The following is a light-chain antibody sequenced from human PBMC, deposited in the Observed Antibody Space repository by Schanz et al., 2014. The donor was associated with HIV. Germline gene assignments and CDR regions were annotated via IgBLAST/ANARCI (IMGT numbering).Light chain of an antibody. CDR2: DVN. V-gene: IGLV2-14*03. J-gene: IGLJ3*02. CDR3: ATWVDSLNGWV. Sequence: QSALTQPASVSGSPGQSITISCTGTSNDVGGYNFVSWYQQHPGKAPKLILYDVNNRPSGASNRFSGSKSGNTASLTISGLQAEDEADYYCATWVDSLNGWVFGGGTKLTVL. CDR1: SNDVGGYNF.